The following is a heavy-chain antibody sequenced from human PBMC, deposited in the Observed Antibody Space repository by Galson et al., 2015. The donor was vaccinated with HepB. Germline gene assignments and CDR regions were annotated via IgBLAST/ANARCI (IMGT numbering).Heavy chain of an antibody. Sequence: SLRLSCAASGFTFSSYAMHWVRQPPGKGLEWIGEIYHSGSTNYNPSLKSRVTISVDKSKNQFSLKLSSVTAADTAVYYCARDSVGKYYFDYWGQGTLVTVSS. CDR1: GFTFSSYA. CDR2: IYHSGST. CDR3: ARDSVGKYYFDY. D-gene: IGHD4-23*01. J-gene: IGHJ4*02. V-gene: IGHV4-4*02.